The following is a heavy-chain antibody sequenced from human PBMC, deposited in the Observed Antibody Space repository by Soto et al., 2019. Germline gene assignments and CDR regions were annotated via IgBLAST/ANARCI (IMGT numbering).Heavy chain of an antibody. V-gene: IGHV1-69*13. Sequence: SVKVSCKASGGTFSSYAISWVRQAPGQGLEWMGGIIPIFGTANYAQKFQGRVTITADESTSTAYMELSSLRSEDTAVYYCARSGLRGYYDSSGYYSLDYWGQGTMVTFSS. CDR1: GGTFSSYA. CDR3: ARSGLRGYYDSSGYYSLDY. D-gene: IGHD3-22*01. J-gene: IGHJ4*02. CDR2: IIPIFGTA.